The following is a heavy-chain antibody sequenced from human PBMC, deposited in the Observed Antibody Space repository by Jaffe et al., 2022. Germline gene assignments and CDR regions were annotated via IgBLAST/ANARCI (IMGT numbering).Heavy chain of an antibody. Sequence: QVQLQQWGAGLLKPSETLSLTCAVYGGSFSGYYWSWIRQPPGKGLEWIGEINHSGSTNYNPSLKSRVTISVDTSKNQFSLKLSSVTAADTAVYYCARGRSFREAEYCTGGVCHYFDYWGQGTLVTVSS. D-gene: IGHD2-8*02. CDR3: ARGRSFREAEYCTGGVCHYFDY. J-gene: IGHJ4*02. CDR1: GGSFSGYY. V-gene: IGHV4-34*01. CDR2: INHSGST.